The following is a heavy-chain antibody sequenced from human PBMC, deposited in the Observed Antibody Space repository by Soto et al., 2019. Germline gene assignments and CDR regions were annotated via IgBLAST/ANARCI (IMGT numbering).Heavy chain of an antibody. V-gene: IGHV4-4*02. D-gene: IGHD6-13*01. CDR1: GGSISSTNW. Sequence: SETLSLTCEVSGGSISSTNWWTWVRQPPGKGLEWIGYIYYSGSTNYNPSLMSRVTISVDTSKNQFSLKVNSVTAADTAVYYCERGGRSWYQNWFDPWGQGTLVTVSS. J-gene: IGHJ5*02. CDR2: IYYSGST. CDR3: ERGGRSWYQNWFDP.